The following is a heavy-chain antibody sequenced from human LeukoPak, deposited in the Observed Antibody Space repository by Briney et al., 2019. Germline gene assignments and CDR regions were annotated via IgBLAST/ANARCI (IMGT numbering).Heavy chain of an antibody. V-gene: IGHV3-74*01. CDR3: ARVISDLLDFDFGY. CDR2: IRSDGRST. CDR1: GFMFNNYW. J-gene: IGHJ4*02. D-gene: IGHD3-16*01. Sequence: GGSLRLSCAASGFMFNNYWMHWVRQAPGKGLEWVSRIRSDGRSTSYADSVKGRFTISRDNAKSMLYLQMNTVRAEDSALYYCARVISDLLDFDFGYWGQGTLVTVSS.